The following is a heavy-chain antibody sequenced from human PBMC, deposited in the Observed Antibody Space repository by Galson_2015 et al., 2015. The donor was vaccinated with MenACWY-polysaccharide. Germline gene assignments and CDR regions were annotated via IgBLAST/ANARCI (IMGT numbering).Heavy chain of an antibody. CDR2: VYWNDAK. V-gene: IGHV2-5*01. Sequence: LVKPTQPLTLPCSFSGFSLRTSALGVGWVRQPPGKALEGLALVYWNDAKQHNPSLKNRLTLTQDTFQNQVVINMTIMDPVDTATYFCTLRRATMAVTRSWEIWFDPWGQGTLVTVSS. CDR1: GFSLRTSALG. J-gene: IGHJ5*02. CDR3: TLRRATMAVTRSWEIWFDP. D-gene: IGHD4-23*01.